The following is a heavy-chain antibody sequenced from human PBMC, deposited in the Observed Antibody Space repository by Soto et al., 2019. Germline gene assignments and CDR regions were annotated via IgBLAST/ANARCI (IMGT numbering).Heavy chain of an antibody. Sequence: EVQLVESGGGLVQPGGSLRLSCAASGFTVSNNYMSWVRQAPGKGLEWVSVIYTAGSTYYADSVKGRFTISRDNSRNTLNLQMNRMRAEDTAVYYCARDQESGSGSNWWFDPWGQGTLVTVSS. CDR1: GFTVSNNY. D-gene: IGHD6-19*01. CDR2: IYTAGST. J-gene: IGHJ5*02. V-gene: IGHV3-66*01. CDR3: ARDQESGSGSNWWFDP.